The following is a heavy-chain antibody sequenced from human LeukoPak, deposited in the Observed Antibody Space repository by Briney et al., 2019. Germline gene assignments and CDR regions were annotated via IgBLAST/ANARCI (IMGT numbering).Heavy chain of an antibody. V-gene: IGHV3-74*01. CDR2: INSDGSST. CDR3: VTEVSGSFPT. J-gene: IGHJ4*02. D-gene: IGHD1-26*01. CDR1: GFTFSSYW. Sequence: GGSLRLSCAASGFTFSSYWMHWVRQAPGKGLVWVSRINSDGSSTSYADSVKGRFTISRDNAKSTLYLQMNSLKNEDTAVYYCVTEVSGSFPTWGQGTLVTVSS.